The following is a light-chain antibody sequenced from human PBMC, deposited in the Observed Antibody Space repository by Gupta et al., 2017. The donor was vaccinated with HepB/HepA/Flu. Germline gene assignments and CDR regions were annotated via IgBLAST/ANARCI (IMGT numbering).Light chain of an antibody. V-gene: IGKV3-11*01. J-gene: IGKJ4*01. CDR3: KKLRPIVT. CDR2: DAS. CDR1: QSVGAY. Sequence: IVLTQSPATLSVSHGERATLSCRASQSVGAYLAWYQQKPGQAPRLLIYDASTRATGIPARFSGSGSGTVSTLTMRRQDPEDFSVYHSKKLRPIVTFGRGTKVDIK.